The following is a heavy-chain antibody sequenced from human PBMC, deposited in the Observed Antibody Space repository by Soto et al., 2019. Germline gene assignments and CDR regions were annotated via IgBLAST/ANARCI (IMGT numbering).Heavy chain of an antibody. D-gene: IGHD5-18*01. CDR3: ARDQRHSYGPPAYYYGMDV. V-gene: IGHV4-34*01. CDR2: INHSGST. CDR1: GGSFSGYY. Sequence: SETLSLTCAVYGGSFSGYYWSWIRQPPGKGLEWIGEINHSGSTNYNPSLKSRVTISVDTSKNQFSLKLSSVTAADTAVYYCARDQRHSYGPPAYYYGMDVWGQGTTVTVSS. J-gene: IGHJ6*02.